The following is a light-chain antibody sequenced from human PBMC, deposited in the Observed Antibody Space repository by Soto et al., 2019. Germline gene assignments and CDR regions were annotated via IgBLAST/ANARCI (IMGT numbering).Light chain of an antibody. V-gene: IGLV1-44*01. CDR2: SDN. J-gene: IGLJ3*02. CDR1: SSNLGSNS. CDR3: GAWDDSLNGWV. Sequence: LTQPPSASGTPGQRVTISCSGSSSNLGSNSVNWYQQVPGTAPKLLISSDNQRPSGVPDRFSGSQSGTSASLAISGLQSEDEADYHCGAWDDSLNGWVFGGWTKLTVL.